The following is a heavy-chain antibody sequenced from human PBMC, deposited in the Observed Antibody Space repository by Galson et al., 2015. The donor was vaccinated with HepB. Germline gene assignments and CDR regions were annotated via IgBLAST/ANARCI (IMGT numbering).Heavy chain of an antibody. D-gene: IGHD6-19*01. CDR2: IIPIFGTA. CDR1: GGTFSSYA. CDR3: AGGKSSSGRPDY. J-gene: IGHJ4*02. V-gene: IGHV1-69*13. Sequence: VKVSCKASGGTFSSYAISWVRQAPGQGLEWMGGIIPIFGTANYAQKFQGRVTITADESTSTAYMELSSLRSEDTAVYYCAGGKSSSGRPDYWGQGTLVTVSS.